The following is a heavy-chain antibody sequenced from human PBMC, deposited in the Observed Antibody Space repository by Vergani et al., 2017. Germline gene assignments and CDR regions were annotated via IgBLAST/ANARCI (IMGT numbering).Heavy chain of an antibody. V-gene: IGHV1-69*01. J-gene: IGHJ5*02. Sequence: QVQLVQSGAEVKKPGSSVKVSCKASVGTFSSYAICWVRQPPGQGLEWMGGFIPIFGTANYAQKFQGRVTITADESTSTAYMELSSLRSEDTAVYYCARGAAIVVVPAAISGWFDPWGQGTLVTVSS. CDR1: VGTFSSYA. D-gene: IGHD2-2*02. CDR3: ARGAAIVVVPAAISGWFDP. CDR2: FIPIFGTA.